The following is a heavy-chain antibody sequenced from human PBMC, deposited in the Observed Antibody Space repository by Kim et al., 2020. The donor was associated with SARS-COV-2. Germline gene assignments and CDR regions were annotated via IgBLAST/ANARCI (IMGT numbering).Heavy chain of an antibody. Sequence: GESLKISCKGSGYSFTNYWISWVRQMPGKGLEWMGRIDPSDSYTKNSPSFQGHVTISADKSISTAYLQWSSLKASDTAMYYCARAGVWEAVGGMDVWGQGTTVTVSS. CDR3: ARAGVWEAVGGMDV. D-gene: IGHD1-26*01. V-gene: IGHV5-10-1*01. CDR1: GYSFTNYW. CDR2: IDPSDSYT. J-gene: IGHJ6*02.